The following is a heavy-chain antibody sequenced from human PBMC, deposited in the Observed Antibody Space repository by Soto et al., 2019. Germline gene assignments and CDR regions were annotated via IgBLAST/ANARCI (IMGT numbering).Heavy chain of an antibody. J-gene: IGHJ4*02. CDR1: GFTFSSYG. CDR2: IWYDGSNK. Sequence: QVQLVESGGGVVQPGRSLRLSCAASGFTFSSYGMHWVRQAPGKGLEWVAVIWYDGSNKYYADSVKGRFTISRDNSKNTLYRQMNSLRAEDTAVYYCAREPPPVEMATALTDWGQGTLVTVSS. CDR3: AREPPPVEMATALTD. D-gene: IGHD5-18*01. V-gene: IGHV3-33*01.